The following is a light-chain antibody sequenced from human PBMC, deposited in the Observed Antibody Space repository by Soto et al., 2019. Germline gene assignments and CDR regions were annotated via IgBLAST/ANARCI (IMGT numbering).Light chain of an antibody. Sequence: EIVLTQSPGTLSLSPGERATLSCRASQSVSSSYLAWSQQKPGQAPRLLFYGASSRATGIPDRFSVSGSGRDFTLTISRLEPEDFAVYYCKQDGSSLGTFGQGKKVDIK. V-gene: IGKV3-20*01. CDR1: QSVSSSY. CDR3: KQDGSSLGT. J-gene: IGKJ1*01. CDR2: GAS.